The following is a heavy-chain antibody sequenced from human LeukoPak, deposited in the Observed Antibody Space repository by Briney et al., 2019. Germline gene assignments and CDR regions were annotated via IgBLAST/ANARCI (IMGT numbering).Heavy chain of an antibody. Sequence: GGSLRLSCAASGFTFSSYTMNWVRQAPGKGLEWVSSITSSSSYIYYADSVKGRFTISRDNAKNSLFLQMNSLRAEDTAVYYCARDQYRGYYDFWSGYYLEYYFDYWGQGTLVTVSS. CDR2: ITSSSSYI. CDR3: ARDQYRGYYDFWSGYYLEYYFDY. CDR1: GFTFSSYT. J-gene: IGHJ4*02. D-gene: IGHD3-3*01. V-gene: IGHV3-21*01.